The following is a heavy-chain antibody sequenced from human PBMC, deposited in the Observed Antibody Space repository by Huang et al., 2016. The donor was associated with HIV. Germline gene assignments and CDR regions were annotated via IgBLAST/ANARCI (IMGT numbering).Heavy chain of an antibody. Sequence: QVQLVESGGGVVQPGRSLRLSCAAAGITLSSYAMHWVRQAPGKGLEWVATISYEGSRKYYADSVKGRFTISRDKSKNTGYLQMNSLRAEDTAVYYCARERAGPPSGYWGQGTLVTVSS. CDR2: ISYEGSRK. CDR3: ARERAGPPSGY. J-gene: IGHJ4*02. V-gene: IGHV3-30-3*01. CDR1: GITLSSYA.